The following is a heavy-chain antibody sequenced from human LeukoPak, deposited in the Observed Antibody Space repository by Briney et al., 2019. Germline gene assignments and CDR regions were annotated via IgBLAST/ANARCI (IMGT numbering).Heavy chain of an antibody. CDR1: GGSISDYH. Sequence: PSETLSLTCTVSGGSISDYHWSWIRQPPGKGLEYIGYIYNSGRTFYTPSLKSRVTISADTSKKQFSLKLTSVTSADTAVYYCARGAGGYRFDHWGQGTLVTVSS. CDR2: IYNSGRT. J-gene: IGHJ5*02. CDR3: ARGAGGYRFDH. D-gene: IGHD1-1*01. V-gene: IGHV4-59*01.